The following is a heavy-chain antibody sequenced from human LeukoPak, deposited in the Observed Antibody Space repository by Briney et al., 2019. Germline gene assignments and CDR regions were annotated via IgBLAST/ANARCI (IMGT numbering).Heavy chain of an antibody. CDR3: ARDYYDILTGYSNFDY. CDR2: IYYSGST. D-gene: IGHD3-9*01. J-gene: IGHJ4*02. Sequence: SETLSLTCTVSGGSISSYYWSWIRQPPGKGLEWIGYIYYSGSTNYNPSLKSRVTISVDTSKDQFSLKLSSVTAADTAVYYCARDYYDILTGYSNFDYWGQGTLVTVSS. CDR1: GGSISSYY. V-gene: IGHV4-59*01.